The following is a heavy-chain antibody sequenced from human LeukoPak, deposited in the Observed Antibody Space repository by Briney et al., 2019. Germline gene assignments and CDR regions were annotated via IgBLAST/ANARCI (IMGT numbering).Heavy chain of an antibody. J-gene: IGHJ5*02. V-gene: IGHV3-49*03. CDR3: TRARFTDSSGFRWFDP. CDR2: IRSKAYGGTT. Sequence: GGSLRLSCTASGFTFGDYAMSWFRQAPGKGLEWVGFIRSKAYGGTTEYAASVKGRFTISRDDSKSIAYLQMNSLKTEDTAVYYCTRARFTDSSGFRWFDPWGQGTLVTVSS. CDR1: GFTFGDYA. D-gene: IGHD3-22*01.